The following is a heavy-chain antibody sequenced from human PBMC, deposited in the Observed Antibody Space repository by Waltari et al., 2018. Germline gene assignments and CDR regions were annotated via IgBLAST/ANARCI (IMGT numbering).Heavy chain of an antibody. D-gene: IGHD3-10*01. CDR2: IIPILGIA. Sequence: QVQLVQSGAEVKKPGSSVKVSCKASGGTFSSDAISGVRQAPGQGLEWMGRIIPILGIATYAQKFQGRVTITADKSTSTAYMELSSLRSEDTAVYYCARELARRPGFGDWYYYYGMDVWGQGTTVTVSS. V-gene: IGHV1-69*09. CDR1: GGTFSSDA. J-gene: IGHJ6*02. CDR3: ARELARRPGFGDWYYYYGMDV.